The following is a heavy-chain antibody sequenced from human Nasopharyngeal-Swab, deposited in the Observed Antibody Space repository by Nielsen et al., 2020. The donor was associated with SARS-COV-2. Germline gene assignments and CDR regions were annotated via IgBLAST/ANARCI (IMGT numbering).Heavy chain of an antibody. CDR2: INQDGSEL. CDR3: ARDRTDYDFWSHYYTYYLDF. V-gene: IGHV3-7*01. CDR1: GFSFSSYS. J-gene: IGHJ4*02. D-gene: IGHD3-3*01. Sequence: GESLTISCATSGFSFSSYSMTWVRQAPGKGLELAANINQDGSELYFVDSVKGRFTMSRDNAKNSLFLQMNSLRAEDTAVYYCARDRTDYDFWSHYYTYYLDFWGQGTLVTVSS.